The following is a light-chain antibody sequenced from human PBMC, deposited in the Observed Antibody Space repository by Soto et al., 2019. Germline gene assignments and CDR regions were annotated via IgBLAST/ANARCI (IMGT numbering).Light chain of an antibody. V-gene: IGKV3-11*01. J-gene: IGKJ3*01. CDR1: QSVVSG. CDR3: QQRMNWPPFT. Sequence: VLTQSTATLSLSPGERATLSCMASQSVVSGLAWYQKKPGQAPSLLIYYAFNRATGIPPRFTGSGSGTDFTLAIRRLESEDLAVYYCQQRMNWPPFTCGPG. CDR2: YAF.